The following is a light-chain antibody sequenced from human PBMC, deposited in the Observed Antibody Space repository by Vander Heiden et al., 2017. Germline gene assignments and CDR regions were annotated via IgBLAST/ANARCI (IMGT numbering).Light chain of an antibody. CDR2: RDN. V-gene: IGLV1-47*01. CDR3: AAWDDTLSGL. CDR1: SSNIGSHF. J-gene: IGLJ1*01. Sequence: QSVLTQPPSASGTPGQRVTISCSGSSSNIGSHFVYWYQQLPGTAPKLLIYRDNQRPSGVPDRFSGSKSGTSASLAISGLRSEDAADYYCAAWDDTLSGLFGTGTKVTGL.